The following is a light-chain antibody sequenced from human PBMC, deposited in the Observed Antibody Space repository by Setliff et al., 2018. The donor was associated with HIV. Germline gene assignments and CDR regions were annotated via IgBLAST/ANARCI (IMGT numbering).Light chain of an antibody. CDR3: QKSNSAPRT. J-gene: IGKJ1*01. CDR1: QGITNY. V-gene: IGKV1-27*01. Sequence: DIQMTQSPSFLSASVGDRVTITCRASQGITNYLAWYQQKPGGVPKLLIYGASTLQSGVPSRFSGSGSGTDFTLTISSLQPEDVATYYCQKSNSAPRTFGQGTKVDIK. CDR2: GAS.